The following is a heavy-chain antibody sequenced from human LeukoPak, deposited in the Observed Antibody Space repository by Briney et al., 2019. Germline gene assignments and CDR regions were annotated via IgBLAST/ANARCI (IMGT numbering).Heavy chain of an antibody. D-gene: IGHD3-22*01. CDR1: GESFSGDF. CDR3: ARGQYDSGGYHYGIRAFYFDY. CDR2: INHRGRT. J-gene: IGHJ4*02. V-gene: IGHV4-34*01. Sequence: PSETLSLTCGVYGESFSGDFWTWLRQAPGKGLEWIGEINHRGRTNYSPSLTGRVTISVDTSMNQFSLQLRSVTAADTALYYYARGQYDSGGYHYGIRAFYFDYWGQGILVTVSS.